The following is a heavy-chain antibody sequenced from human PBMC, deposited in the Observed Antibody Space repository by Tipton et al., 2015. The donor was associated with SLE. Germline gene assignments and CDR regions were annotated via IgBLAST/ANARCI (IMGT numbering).Heavy chain of an antibody. V-gene: IGHV4-34*01. J-gene: IGHJ4*02. CDR2: IYYSGST. CDR1: GGSFSGYY. D-gene: IGHD5-18*01. Sequence: TLSLTCAVYGGSFSGYYWSWIRQPPGKGLEWIGSIYYSGSTYYNPSLKSRVTISVDTPKNQFSLKLSSVTAADTAVYYCARREIQLLFDYWGQGTLVTVSS. CDR3: ARREIQLLFDY.